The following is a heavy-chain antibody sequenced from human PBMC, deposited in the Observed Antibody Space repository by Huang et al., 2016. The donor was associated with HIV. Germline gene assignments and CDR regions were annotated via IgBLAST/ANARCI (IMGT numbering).Heavy chain of an antibody. CDR3: ATKTAGMDI. V-gene: IGHV3-7*01. J-gene: IGHJ6*02. Sequence: VESGGRSVQPGGSIKLSCVGSTFTFGAYWMSWVRQPPGKGLEWVANSKQEESEKDYVDSVKGRFNISRDKARKVLFLEMDDLRVEDTAIYFCATKTAGMDIWGQGTTVTVSS. CDR1: TFTFGAYW. CDR2: SKQEESEK. D-gene: IGHD1-7*01.